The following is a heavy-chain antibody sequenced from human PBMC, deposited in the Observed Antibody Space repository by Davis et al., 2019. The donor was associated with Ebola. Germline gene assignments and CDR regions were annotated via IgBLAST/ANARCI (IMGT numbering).Heavy chain of an antibody. CDR1: GFSFSVSA. V-gene: IGHV3-73*01. D-gene: IGHD4-17*01. CDR3: ARDSDYGYYHGMDV. J-gene: IGHJ6*02. Sequence: GGSLRLSCETSGFSFSVSAIHWVRQASGKGLEWVGRVRTKANNYAAAYAASVEGRFIIYRDDSKNTAYLQMNSLRAEDTAVYYCARDSDYGYYHGMDVWGQGTTVTVSS. CDR2: VRTKANNYAA.